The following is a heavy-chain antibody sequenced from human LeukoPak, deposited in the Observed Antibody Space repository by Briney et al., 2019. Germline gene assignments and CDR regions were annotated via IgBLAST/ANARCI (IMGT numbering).Heavy chain of an antibody. CDR1: GGSISSSSYY. D-gene: IGHD2-2*01. CDR2: IYYSGST. CDR3: ARHQRASTSPLAFDI. Sequence: SETLSLTCTVSGGSISSSSYYWGWNRQPPGKGLEWIGSIYYSGSTYYNPSLKSRVTISVDTSKNQFSLKLSSVTAADTAVYYCARHQRASTSPLAFDIWGQGTMVTVSS. J-gene: IGHJ3*02. V-gene: IGHV4-39*01.